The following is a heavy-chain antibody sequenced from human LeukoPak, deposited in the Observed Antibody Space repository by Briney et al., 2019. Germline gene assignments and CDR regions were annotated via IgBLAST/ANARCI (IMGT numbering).Heavy chain of an antibody. CDR1: GYTFTSYD. Sequence: GASVKVSCKASGYTFTSYDINWVRQATGQGLEWMGWMNPNRGNTGYAQKFQGRVTMTRNTSISTAYMELSSLRSEDTAVYYWARGFGELLSPYGMDVWGQGTTVTVSS. V-gene: IGHV1-8*01. J-gene: IGHJ6*02. CDR3: ARGFGELLSPYGMDV. CDR2: MNPNRGNT. D-gene: IGHD3-10*01.